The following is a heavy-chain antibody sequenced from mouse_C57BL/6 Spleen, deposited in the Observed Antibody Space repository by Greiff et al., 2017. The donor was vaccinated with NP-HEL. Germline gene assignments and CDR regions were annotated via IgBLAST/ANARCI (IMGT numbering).Heavy chain of an antibody. Sequence: QVQLKQSGAELVKPGASVQMSCKASGYTFTSYWITWVKQRPGQGLEWIGDIYPGSGSTNYNEKFKSKATLTVDTSSSTAYMLLSSLTSEDSAVYYCARGITTVVDYWGQGTTLTVSS. D-gene: IGHD1-1*01. CDR1: GYTFTSYW. J-gene: IGHJ2*01. CDR2: IYPGSGST. V-gene: IGHV1-55*01. CDR3: ARGITTVVDY.